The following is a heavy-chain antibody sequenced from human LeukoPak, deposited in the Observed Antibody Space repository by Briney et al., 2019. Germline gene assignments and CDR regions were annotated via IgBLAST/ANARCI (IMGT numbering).Heavy chain of an antibody. D-gene: IGHD3-22*01. Sequence: GESLKISCKGSGYSFTSYWIGWVRQMPGKGLEWMGIIYPGDSDTRYSPSYQGQATISADKSISTAYLQWSSLKASDTAMYYCARQDYYYDSSGYFRLFDYWGQGTLVTVSS. CDR2: IYPGDSDT. J-gene: IGHJ4*02. CDR1: GYSFTSYW. V-gene: IGHV5-51*01. CDR3: ARQDYYYDSSGYFRLFDY.